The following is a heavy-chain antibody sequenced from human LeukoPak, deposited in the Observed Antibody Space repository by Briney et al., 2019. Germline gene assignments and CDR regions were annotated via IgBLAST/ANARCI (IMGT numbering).Heavy chain of an antibody. CDR2: ISYSGPT. Sequence: SETLSLTCTVSGGSISGSTYYWGWIRQPPGEGLEWTGSISYSGPTYYNPSLKSRVTISVDTSKNQLSLELSSVTAADTAVYYCARSSGFTIFGVAPYYYMDVWGRGTTVTVSS. CDR3: ARSSGFTIFGVAPYYYMDV. J-gene: IGHJ6*03. D-gene: IGHD3-3*01. V-gene: IGHV4-39*07. CDR1: GGSISGSTYY.